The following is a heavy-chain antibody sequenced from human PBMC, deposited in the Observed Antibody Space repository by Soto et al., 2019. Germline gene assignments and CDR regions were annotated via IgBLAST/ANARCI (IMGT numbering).Heavy chain of an antibody. D-gene: IGHD1-7*01. V-gene: IGHV5-51*01. CDR2: IYPGDSDT. CDR3: ARGTDAVITAFDY. J-gene: IGHJ4*01. CDR1: AYSFTSYW. Sequence: EVKLVQSGAEVKKPGESLKISCKGSAYSFTSYWSGWVRQMLEKGLEWVGIIYPGDSDTRYTPCFQGQVTISADKSISTAYLQWSSLKASDTAMYYCARGTDAVITAFDYWGHGTLVTVSS.